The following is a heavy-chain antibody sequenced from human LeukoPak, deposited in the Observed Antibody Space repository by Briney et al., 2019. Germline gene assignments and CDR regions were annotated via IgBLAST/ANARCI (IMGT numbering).Heavy chain of an antibody. V-gene: IGHV5-51*01. D-gene: IGHD3-3*01. CDR3: ARLALWSGYPKYYFDY. J-gene: IGHJ4*02. CDR1: GYRFTSYW. Sequence: GASLQISCKASGYRFTSYWIGWVRQMPGKGLEWMGIIYPGDSDTRYSPSFQGQVTISADKSISTAYLQWSSLKASDTAMYYCARLALWSGYPKYYFDYWGQGTLVTVSS. CDR2: IYPGDSDT.